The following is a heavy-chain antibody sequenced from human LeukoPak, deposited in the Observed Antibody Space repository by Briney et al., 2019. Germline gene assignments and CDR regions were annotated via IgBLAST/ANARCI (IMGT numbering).Heavy chain of an antibody. Sequence: SETLSLTCTVSGGSISSYYWSWIRQPPGKGLEWIGYIYYSGSTNYNPSLKSRVTISVDTSKNQFSLKLSSVTAADTAVYYCATMPITLLWPDYWGQGTLVTVSS. V-gene: IGHV4-59*01. CDR3: ATMPITLLWPDY. D-gene: IGHD2/OR15-2a*01. CDR2: IYYSGST. CDR1: GGSISSYY. J-gene: IGHJ4*02.